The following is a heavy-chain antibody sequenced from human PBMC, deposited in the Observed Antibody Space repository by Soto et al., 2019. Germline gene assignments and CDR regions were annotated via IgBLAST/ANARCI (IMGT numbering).Heavy chain of an antibody. J-gene: IGHJ5*02. CDR2: IYHSGTT. V-gene: IGHV4-31*03. D-gene: IGHD2-2*01. CDR1: GGSISSGGYY. Sequence: QVQLQESGPGLVKPSQTLSLTCTVSGGSISSGGYYWSWIRQHPGKGLEWIGYIYHSGTTYYNPSLKRRGNITVNTAKNPFPLELTSGTSAEPAGVYWSRGRGNQLVGWFGPWGQGTLVTVSS. CDR3: SRGRGNQLVGWFGP.